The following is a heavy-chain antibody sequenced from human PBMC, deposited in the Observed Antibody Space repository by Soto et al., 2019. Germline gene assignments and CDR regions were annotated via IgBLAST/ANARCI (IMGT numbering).Heavy chain of an antibody. V-gene: IGHV3-23*01. Sequence: GGSLRLSCTASGFAFSTYAMSWVRQAPGKGLEWVSAIGTSYGATYYEDSVKGRFTISRDNSKNSLLLQMDSPRAEDTAMYYCARAASCRAGDCYHFAYWGQGALVTVSS. CDR3: ARAASCRAGDCYHFAY. J-gene: IGHJ4*02. D-gene: IGHD2-21*02. CDR1: GFAFSTYA. CDR2: IGTSYGAT.